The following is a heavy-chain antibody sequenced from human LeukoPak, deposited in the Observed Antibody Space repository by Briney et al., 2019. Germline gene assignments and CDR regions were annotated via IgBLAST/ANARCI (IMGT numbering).Heavy chain of an antibody. CDR1: GGSISSYY. CDR3: ARVRSVAGTWFDPFDY. D-gene: IGHD6-19*01. CDR2: IYYSGST. Sequence: SETLSLTCTVSGGSISSYYWGWIRQPPGKGLEWIGSIYYSGSTYYNPSLKSRVTISVDTSKNQFSLKLSSVTAADTAVYYCARVRSVAGTWFDPFDYWGQGTLVTVSS. J-gene: IGHJ4*02. V-gene: IGHV4-39*07.